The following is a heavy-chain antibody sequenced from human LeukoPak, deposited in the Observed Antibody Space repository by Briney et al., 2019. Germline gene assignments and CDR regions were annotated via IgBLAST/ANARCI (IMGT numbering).Heavy chain of an antibody. V-gene: IGHV4-34*01. CDR1: SGSFSGYY. J-gene: IGHJ3*02. CDR3: ARGSTRQWRDAFDI. D-gene: IGHD6-19*01. Sequence: KPSETLSLTCAVYSGSFSGYYWSWIRQPPGKGLEWIGEINHSASTNYNPSLKSRVTISVDTSKNQFSLKLSSVTAADTAVYYCARGSTRQWRDAFDIWGQGTMVTVSS. CDR2: INHSAST.